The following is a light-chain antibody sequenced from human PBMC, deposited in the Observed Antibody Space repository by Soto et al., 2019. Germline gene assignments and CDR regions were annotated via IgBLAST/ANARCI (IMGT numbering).Light chain of an antibody. CDR1: QDIRND. CDR2: AAY. Sequence: DIQMTQSPSSLSAYVGDRVTITCRASQDIRNDLAWYRQRPGKAPELLIFAAYTLQSGTSSQFRGSASGTDFTLTISSLQPEDVATDYWQRYASALHTFLFAGGTKVEIK. V-gene: IGKV1-27*01. CDR3: QRYASALHTFL. J-gene: IGKJ4*01.